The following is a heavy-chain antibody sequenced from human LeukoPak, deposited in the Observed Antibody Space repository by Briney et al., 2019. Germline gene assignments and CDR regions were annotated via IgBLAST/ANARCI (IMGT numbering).Heavy chain of an antibody. CDR2: IKSKTDGGTT. CDR3: TTEAIVVVAASDAFDI. Sequence: PGGSLRLSCAASGFTFSNAWMSWVRQAPGKGLEWVGRIKSKTDGGTTDYAAPVKGRFTISRDDSKNTLYLQMNSLKTEDTAVYYCTTEAIVVVAASDAFDIWGQETMVTVSS. CDR1: GFTFSNAW. J-gene: IGHJ3*02. V-gene: IGHV3-15*01. D-gene: IGHD2-15*01.